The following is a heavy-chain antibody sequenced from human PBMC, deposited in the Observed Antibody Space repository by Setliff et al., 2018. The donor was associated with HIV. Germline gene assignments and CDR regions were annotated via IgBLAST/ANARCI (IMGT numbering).Heavy chain of an antibody. CDR1: GFTFSSYD. CDR2: IGIAGDA. V-gene: IGHV3-13*01. CDR3: ARRGIIGTSHYHGMDV. J-gene: IGHJ6*02. D-gene: IGHD1-20*01. Sequence: GGSLRLSCAASGFTFSSYDMQWVRQAPGKGLEWVSAIGIAGDAYYAGSVKGRFTIPRENAKNSLYLHMNSLTAGDTAVYYCARRGIIGTSHYHGMDVWGQGTTVTVSS.